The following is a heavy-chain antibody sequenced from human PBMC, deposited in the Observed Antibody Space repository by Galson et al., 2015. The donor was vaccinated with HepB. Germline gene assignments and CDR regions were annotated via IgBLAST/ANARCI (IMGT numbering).Heavy chain of an antibody. J-gene: IGHJ4*02. V-gene: IGHV3-30*18. CDR3: AKGSFRATIPPGNY. CDR2: ISYDGSNK. Sequence: SLRLSCAASGFTFSSYGMHWVRQAPGKGLEWVAVISYDGSNKYYADSVKGRFTISRDNSKNTLYLQMNSLRAEDTAVYYCAKGSFRATIPPGNYWGQGTLVTVSS. CDR1: GFTFSSYG. D-gene: IGHD5-24*01.